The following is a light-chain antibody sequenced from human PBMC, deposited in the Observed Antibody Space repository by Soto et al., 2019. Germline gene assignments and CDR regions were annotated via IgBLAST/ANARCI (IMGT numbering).Light chain of an antibody. CDR1: SSDVGGYNY. Sequence: QSALTQPTSVSGSTGKSITISCTGTSSDVGGYNYVSWYQQHPGKAPKVMIYEVSNRPSEVSNRFSGSKSGNTASLTISGLQAEDEGNYYCSSYTSGSTLVVFGGGTKLTV. J-gene: IGLJ2*01. V-gene: IGLV2-14*01. CDR2: EVS. CDR3: SSYTSGSTLVV.